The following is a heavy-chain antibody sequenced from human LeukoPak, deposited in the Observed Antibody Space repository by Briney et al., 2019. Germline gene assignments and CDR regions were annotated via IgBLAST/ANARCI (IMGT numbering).Heavy chain of an antibody. J-gene: IGHJ3*02. CDR2: ISYDGSNK. D-gene: IGHD1-7*01. CDR3: ARSLELEAFDI. V-gene: IGHV3-30*03. Sequence: PGGSLRLSCEASGITFSSYGIHWVRQAPGKGLEWVAVISYDGSNKYYADSVKGRFTISRDNSKNTLYLQMNSLRAENTAVYYCARSLELEAFDIWGQGTMVTVSS. CDR1: GITFSSYG.